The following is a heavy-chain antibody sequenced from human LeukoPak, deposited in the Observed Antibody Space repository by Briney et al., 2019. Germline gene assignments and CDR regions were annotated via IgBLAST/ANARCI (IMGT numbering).Heavy chain of an antibody. CDR1: AYSFSTYD. D-gene: IGHD1-26*01. J-gene: IGHJ3*02. Sequence: ASVKVSCKASAYSFSTYDINWVRQATGQGLEWMGWMNPNSGNTGYAQKFQGRVTMTRNTSISTAYMELSSLRSEDTAVYYCARGMWELPHAFDIWGQGTMVTVSS. CDR2: MNPNSGNT. CDR3: ARGMWELPHAFDI. V-gene: IGHV1-8*02.